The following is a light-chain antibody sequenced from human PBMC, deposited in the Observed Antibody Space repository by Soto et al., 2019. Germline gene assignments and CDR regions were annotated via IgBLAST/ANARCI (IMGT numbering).Light chain of an antibody. CDR2: KAS. CDR3: QQYNSYQIA. CDR1: QSISSW. V-gene: IGKV1-5*03. Sequence: DIQMTQSPSTLSASVGDTVAITCRASQSISSWLAWYQQKPGKAPNLLIYKASSLYSGVPSRFSGSGSGTEFTLTISSLQPDDFATYYCQQYNSYQIAFGQGTRLEIK. J-gene: IGKJ5*01.